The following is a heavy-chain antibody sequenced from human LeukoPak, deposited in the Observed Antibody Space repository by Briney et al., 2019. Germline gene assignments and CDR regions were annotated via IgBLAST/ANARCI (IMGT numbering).Heavy chain of an antibody. V-gene: IGHV4-39*05. CDR3: AAYYYYYYYMDV. J-gene: IGHJ6*03. Sequence: TSETPSLTCNVSGGSISSSSYYWGWIRQPPGKGLEWIGSIYYSGSTYYKPSLKSRVTISVDTSKNQFSLNLTSVTAADTAVYYCAAYYYYYYYMDVWGKGTTVTVSS. CDR2: IYYSGST. CDR1: GGSISSSSYY.